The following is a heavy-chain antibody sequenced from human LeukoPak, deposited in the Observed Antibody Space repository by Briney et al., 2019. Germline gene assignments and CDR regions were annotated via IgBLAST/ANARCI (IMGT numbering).Heavy chain of an antibody. D-gene: IGHD6-19*01. CDR2: INHSGST. J-gene: IGHJ4*02. Sequence: PSETLSLTCAVYGGSFSGYYWSWIRQPPGKGLEWIGEINHSGSTNYNPSLKSRVTISVDTSKNQFSLKLSSVTAADTAVYYCARGRVAGPLGYWGQGTLVTVSS. CDR3: ARGRVAGPLGY. CDR1: GGSFSGYY. V-gene: IGHV4-34*01.